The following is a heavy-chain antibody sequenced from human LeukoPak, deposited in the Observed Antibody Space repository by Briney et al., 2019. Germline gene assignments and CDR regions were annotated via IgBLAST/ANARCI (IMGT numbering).Heavy chain of an antibody. CDR1: GGSISSSSYY. D-gene: IGHD3-22*01. CDR2: IYYSGST. J-gene: IGHJ4*02. Sequence: SETLSLTCTVSGGSISSSSYYWGWIRQPPGKGLEWIGSIYYSGSTYYNPSLKSRVTISVDKSKNQFSLKLSSVTAADTAVYYCARKDYDSSGYYFAYWGQGTLVTVSS. CDR3: ARKDYDSSGYYFAY. V-gene: IGHV4-39*07.